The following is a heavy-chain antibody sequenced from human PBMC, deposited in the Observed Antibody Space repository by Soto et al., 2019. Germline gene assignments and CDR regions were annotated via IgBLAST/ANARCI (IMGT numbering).Heavy chain of an antibody. V-gene: IGHV3-11*01. CDR3: ARRVAVAGKYNWFDP. Sequence: VGSVRLSCAASGFTFSDYYMSWIRQAPGKGLEWVSYISSSGSTIYCADSVKGRFTISRDNAKNSLYLQMNSLRAEDTAVYYCARRVAVAGKYNWFDPWGQGTLVTVSS. CDR2: ISSSGSTI. CDR1: GFTFSDYY. D-gene: IGHD6-19*01. J-gene: IGHJ5*02.